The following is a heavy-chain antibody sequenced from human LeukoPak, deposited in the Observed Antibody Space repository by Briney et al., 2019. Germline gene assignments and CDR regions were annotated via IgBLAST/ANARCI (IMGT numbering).Heavy chain of an antibody. J-gene: IGHJ4*02. V-gene: IGHV3-33*01. CDR1: GFTFSDYG. D-gene: IGHD6-6*01. Sequence: PGRSLRPSCAASGFTFSDYGIHWFPQAPGKGLDWVALICYDGSKKYYADSVKGRFTISRDNTKNTLYLQLDSLRADDTAVYYCARAHSSSSTFDLWGQGTLVTVSS. CDR3: ARAHSSSSTFDL. CDR2: ICYDGSKK.